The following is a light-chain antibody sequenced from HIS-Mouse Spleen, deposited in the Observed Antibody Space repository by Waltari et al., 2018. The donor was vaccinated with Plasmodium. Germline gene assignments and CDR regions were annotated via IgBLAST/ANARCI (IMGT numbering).Light chain of an antibody. CDR2: GAS. J-gene: IGKJ3*01. Sequence: EIVMTQSPATLSVSSGERATLSCRASQSVSRNLAWYQQKPGQAPRRLIYGASTRATGIPDRFSGSESGTECTLTISSLQSEDVAVYYCQQYNNWSFTFGPGTKVGIK. CDR1: QSVSRN. V-gene: IGKV3-15*01. CDR3: QQYNNWSFT.